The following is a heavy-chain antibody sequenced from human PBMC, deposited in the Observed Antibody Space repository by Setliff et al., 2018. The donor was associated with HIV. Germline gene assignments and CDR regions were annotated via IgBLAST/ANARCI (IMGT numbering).Heavy chain of an antibody. D-gene: IGHD1-26*01. CDR2: IIPISGTA. J-gene: IGHJ4*02. Sequence: SVKVSCKASGGTFSNYGMSWVRQAPGQGLGWMGGIIPISGTANYAQRFHGRVTITTDESTGTAYMELSSLRSEDTAVYYCATDCAVVGGTGSLDSWGQGTPVTVSS. CDR1: GGTFSNYG. CDR3: ATDCAVVGGTGSLDS. V-gene: IGHV1-69*05.